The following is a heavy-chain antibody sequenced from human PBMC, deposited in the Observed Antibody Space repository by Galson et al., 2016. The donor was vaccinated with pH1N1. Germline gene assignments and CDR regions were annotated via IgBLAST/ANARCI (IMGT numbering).Heavy chain of an antibody. Sequence: SVKVSCKASGGTLISHVISWERQAPGQGLEWMGGIIPIMDMANYAQTFQGRVTITVDKSTRTAYMDLSSLRSEDTAVYFCATVSGYCSGGRCYYAFDIWGQGTMVTVAS. CDR1: GGTLISHV. CDR2: IIPIMDMA. J-gene: IGHJ3*02. CDR3: ATVSGYCSGGRCYYAFDI. D-gene: IGHD2-15*01. V-gene: IGHV1-69*10.